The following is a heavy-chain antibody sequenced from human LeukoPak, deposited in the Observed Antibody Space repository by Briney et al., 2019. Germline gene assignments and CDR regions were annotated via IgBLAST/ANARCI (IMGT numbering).Heavy chain of an antibody. CDR3: ARASRDSGGSCYPN. J-gene: IGHJ4*02. CDR1: GFTVSSNY. D-gene: IGHD2-15*01. Sequence: PGGSLRLSCAASGFTVSSNYVSWVRQAPGKGLEWVSVIYSGGSTYYADSVKGRFTISRDNSKNTLYLQMNSLRAEDTAVYYCARASRDSGGSCYPNWGQGTLVTVSS. CDR2: IYSGGST. V-gene: IGHV3-66*02.